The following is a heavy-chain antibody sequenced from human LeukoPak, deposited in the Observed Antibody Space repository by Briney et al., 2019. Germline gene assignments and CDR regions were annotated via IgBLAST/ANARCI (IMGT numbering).Heavy chain of an antibody. V-gene: IGHV1-18*01. CDR3: ASIEYSSSSPLYYYYGMDV. D-gene: IGHD6-6*01. Sequence: ASVKVSCKASGYTFTSYGISWVRQAPGQGLEWMGWISAYNGNTNYAQKLQGRVTMTTDTSTSTAYMELSSLRSEDTAVYYCASIEYSSSSPLYYYYGMDVWGQGTTVTVSS. J-gene: IGHJ6*02. CDR2: ISAYNGNT. CDR1: GYTFTSYG.